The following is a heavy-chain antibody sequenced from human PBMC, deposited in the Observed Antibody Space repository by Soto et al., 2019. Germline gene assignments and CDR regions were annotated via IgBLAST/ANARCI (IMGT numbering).Heavy chain of an antibody. Sequence: GSGPTLVNPTQTLTLTCTFSGFSLSTSGVGVGWIRQPPGEALEWLALIYWDDAERYSPSLKSRLTITKDTSKNQVFLTMTNMDPVDTATYYCAHSLTAAGTVDYWGQGTLVTVSS. D-gene: IGHD6-13*01. CDR1: GFSLSTSGVG. CDR3: AHSLTAAGTVDY. V-gene: IGHV2-5*02. J-gene: IGHJ4*01. CDR2: IYWDDAE.